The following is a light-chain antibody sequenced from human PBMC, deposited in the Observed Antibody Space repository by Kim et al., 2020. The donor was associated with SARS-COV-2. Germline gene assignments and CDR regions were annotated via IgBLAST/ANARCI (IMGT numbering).Light chain of an antibody. CDR3: HQYNNWPYT. J-gene: IGKJ2*01. V-gene: IGKV3-15*01. Sequence: EIVMTQSPATLSVSPGEGATLSCRASQSVSSNLAWYQQKPGQAPRLLIYGASTRATGIPAKFGGSGSGTEFTLTISSLQSEEFAVYYCHQYNNWPYTFGQGTKLEI. CDR1: QSVSSN. CDR2: GAS.